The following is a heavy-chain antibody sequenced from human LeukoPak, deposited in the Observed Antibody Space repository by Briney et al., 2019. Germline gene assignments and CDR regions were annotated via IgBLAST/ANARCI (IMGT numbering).Heavy chain of an antibody. CDR2: IYYSGST. D-gene: IGHD6-13*01. CDR1: GGSISSSSYY. V-gene: IGHV4-39*07. J-gene: IGHJ4*02. Sequence: PSETLSLTCTVSGGSISSSSYYWGWIRQPSGKGLEWIGSIYYSGSTYYNPSLKSRVTISVDTSKNQFSLKLSSVTAADTAVYYCARVGSSSWYYFDYWGQGTLVTVSS. CDR3: ARVGSSSWYYFDY.